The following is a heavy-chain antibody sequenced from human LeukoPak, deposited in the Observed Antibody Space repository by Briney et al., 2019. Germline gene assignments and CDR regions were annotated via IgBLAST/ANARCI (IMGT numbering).Heavy chain of an antibody. V-gene: IGHV3-23*01. CDR2: ISGSGDNT. CDR1: GFTFSLYA. J-gene: IGHJ5*02. CDR3: AKESTVTPGNVNWFDP. D-gene: IGHD4-17*01. Sequence: GGSLRLSCAASGFTFSLYAMTWVRQTPGKGLEWISTISGSGDNTYYAESVKGRFTISRDNSRNTLYLRMKSLRAEDTAMYYCAKESTVTPGNVNWFDPWGQGTLVTVSS.